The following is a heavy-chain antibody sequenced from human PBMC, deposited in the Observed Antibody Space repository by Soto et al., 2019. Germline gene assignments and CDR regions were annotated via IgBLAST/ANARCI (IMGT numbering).Heavy chain of an antibody. Sequence: QVQVVESGGGVVQPGGSLRLSCAASGFSFRDYGMHWLRQAPGKGLEWVAVIWYDGNEKKYAESVKGRFSISRDNSKNTLYLQMDRLRADDTAMYYCVRDPLSFGVAGDYWGQGALVTVSS. V-gene: IGHV3-33*01. CDR1: GFSFRDYG. D-gene: IGHD3-10*01. CDR3: VRDPLSFGVAGDY. CDR2: IWYDGNEK. J-gene: IGHJ4*02.